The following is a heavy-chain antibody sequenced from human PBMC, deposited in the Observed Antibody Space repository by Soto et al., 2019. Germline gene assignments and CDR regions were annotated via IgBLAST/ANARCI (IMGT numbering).Heavy chain of an antibody. J-gene: IGHJ4*02. V-gene: IGHV3-30-3*01. CDR3: ARDPATIFGVVIIQRRLRSGLDY. D-gene: IGHD3-3*01. CDR1: GFTFSSYA. Sequence: QVQLVESGGGVVQPGRSLRLSCAASGFTFSSYAMHWVRQAPGKGLEWVAVISYDGSNKYYADSVKGRFTISRDNSKNPLYLQMNSLRAEDRAVYYCARDPATIFGVVIIQRRLRSGLDYWGQGTLVTVSS. CDR2: ISYDGSNK.